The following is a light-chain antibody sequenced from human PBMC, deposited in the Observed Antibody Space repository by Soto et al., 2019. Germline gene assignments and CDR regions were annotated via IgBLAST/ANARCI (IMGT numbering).Light chain of an antibody. J-gene: IGKJ1*01. CDR2: DAS. CDR1: QSISSW. CDR3: QQYNSYPWT. Sequence: DIQMTQSPSTLSASVGDRVTITCRASQSISSWLAWYQQKPGKAPKLLIYDASSLASGVPSRFSGSGSGTEFTLTISRLQPDDFATYYCQQYNSYPWTFGHGTKVDIK. V-gene: IGKV1-5*01.